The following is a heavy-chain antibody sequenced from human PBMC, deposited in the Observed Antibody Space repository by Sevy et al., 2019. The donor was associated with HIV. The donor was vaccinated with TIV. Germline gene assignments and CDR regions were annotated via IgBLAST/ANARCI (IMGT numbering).Heavy chain of an antibody. CDR1: GFNVNDIY. J-gene: IGHJ6*02. V-gene: IGHV3-53*01. D-gene: IGHD3-16*01. CDR2: MYSGGGT. Sequence: GGSLRLSCAASGFNVNDIYINWVRQAPGKGLEWVSVMYSGGGTYYADSVRGRFTISRDDSKNTLYLQMSSLRVEDAAVYYCARVWGVGNYRAMDVWGPGTTVTVSS. CDR3: ARVWGVGNYRAMDV.